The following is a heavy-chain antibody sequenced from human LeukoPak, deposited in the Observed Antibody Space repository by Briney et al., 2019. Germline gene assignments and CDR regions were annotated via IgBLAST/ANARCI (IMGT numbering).Heavy chain of an antibody. CDR2: IKEDGSER. V-gene: IGHV3-7*03. J-gene: IGHJ4*02. CDR1: GFTFSNHW. Sequence: GGSLRLSCEASGFTFSNHWMSWVRQAPGKGLKWVANIKEDGSERYYVDSVKGRFAISRDNAKNSLYLQMNSLTAEDTAFYYCAREEGPYFDCWGQGTLVTVSS. CDR3: AREEGPYFDC.